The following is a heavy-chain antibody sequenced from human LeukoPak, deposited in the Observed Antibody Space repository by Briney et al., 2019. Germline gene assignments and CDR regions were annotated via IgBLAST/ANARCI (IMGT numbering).Heavy chain of an antibody. V-gene: IGHV1-18*01. Sequence: WISAYNGNKHYAQKLQGRVTMTTDTSASTAYMELRSLRSDDTAVYYCARSLSTSTAMADYWGQGILVTVSS. CDR3: ARSLSTSTAMADY. J-gene: IGHJ4*02. D-gene: IGHD5-18*01. CDR2: ISAYNGNK.